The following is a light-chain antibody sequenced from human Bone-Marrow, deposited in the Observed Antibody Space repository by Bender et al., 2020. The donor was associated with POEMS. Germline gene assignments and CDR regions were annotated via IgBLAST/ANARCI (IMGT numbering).Light chain of an antibody. Sequence: QSALTQPASVSGSPGQSITISCTGISSDVGSYNLVSWYQQHPGKAPKPIIYDASKRPSGVSNRFSGSKFGNTASLTISGLQAEDEADYYCCSYAGSATWVFGGGTKLTIL. V-gene: IGLV2-23*01. CDR2: DAS. J-gene: IGLJ3*02. CDR1: SSDVGSYNL. CDR3: CSYAGSATWV.